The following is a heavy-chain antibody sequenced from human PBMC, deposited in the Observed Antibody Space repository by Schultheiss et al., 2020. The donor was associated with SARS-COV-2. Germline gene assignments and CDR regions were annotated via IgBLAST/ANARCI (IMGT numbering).Heavy chain of an antibody. CDR3: ARVPGRGSPNWFDP. CDR1: GYSISSGYY. CDR2: IYYSGST. D-gene: IGHD2-15*01. V-gene: IGHV4-38-2*01. J-gene: IGHJ5*02. Sequence: SETLSLTCAVSGYSISSGYYWGWIRQPPGKGLEWIGYIYYSGSTNYNPSLKSRVTISVDTSKNQFSLKLSSVTAADTAVYYCARVPGRGSPNWFDPWGQGTLVTVSS.